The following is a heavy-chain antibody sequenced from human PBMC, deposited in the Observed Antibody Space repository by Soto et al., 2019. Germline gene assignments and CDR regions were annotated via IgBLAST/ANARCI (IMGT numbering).Heavy chain of an antibody. V-gene: IGHV4-59*01. Sequence: PSETLSLTCTVSGGSISSYYWSWIRQPPGKGLEWIGYIYYSGSTNYNPSLKSRVTISVDTSKNQFSLKLSSVTAADTAVYYCARLSYYYDSTALDYWGQGTLVTVPQ. CDR1: GGSISSYY. D-gene: IGHD3-22*01. CDR2: IYYSGST. J-gene: IGHJ4*02. CDR3: ARLSYYYDSTALDY.